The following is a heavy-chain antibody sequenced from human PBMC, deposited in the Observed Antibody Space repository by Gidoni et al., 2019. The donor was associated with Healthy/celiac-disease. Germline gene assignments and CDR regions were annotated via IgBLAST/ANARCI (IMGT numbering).Heavy chain of an antibody. CDR2: ISGSGGST. D-gene: IGHD2-15*01. V-gene: IGHV3-23*01. CDR3: AKDIVVVVAATPYHY. J-gene: IGHJ4*02. Sequence: PGKGLEWVSAISGSGGSTYYEDSVKGRFNISRDNSKNTLYLQMNSLRAEDTAVYYCAKDIVVVVAATPYHYWGQGTLVTVYS.